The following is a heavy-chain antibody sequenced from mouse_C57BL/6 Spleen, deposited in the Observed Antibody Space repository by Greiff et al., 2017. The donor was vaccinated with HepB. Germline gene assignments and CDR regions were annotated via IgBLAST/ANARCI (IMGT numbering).Heavy chain of an antibody. CDR1: GYAFTNYL. V-gene: IGHV1-54*01. J-gene: IGHJ2*01. CDR3: ASCYASSYYFDY. Sequence: QVQLQQSGAELVRPGTSVKVSCKASGYAFTNYLIEWVKQRPGQGLEWIGMINPGSGGTNYNEKFKGKATLTANKSSSTAYMQLNSLTSEDSAVYFCASCYASSYYFDYWGQGTTLTVSS. CDR2: INPGSGGT. D-gene: IGHD1-1*01.